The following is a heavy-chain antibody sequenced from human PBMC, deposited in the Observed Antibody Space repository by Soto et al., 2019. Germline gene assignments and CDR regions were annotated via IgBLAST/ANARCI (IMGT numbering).Heavy chain of an antibody. CDR2: IYYSGST. CDR1: GGSISSYY. D-gene: IGHD3-10*01. J-gene: IGHJ6*03. V-gene: IGHV4-59*01. Sequence: SETLSLTCTVSGGSISSYYWSWIRQPPGKGLEWIGYIYYSGSTNYNPSLKSRVTISVDTSKNQFSLKLSSVTAADTAVYYCARVPPEITMVRGPYYYYYMDVWGKGTTVTVSS. CDR3: ARVPPEITMVRGPYYYYYMDV.